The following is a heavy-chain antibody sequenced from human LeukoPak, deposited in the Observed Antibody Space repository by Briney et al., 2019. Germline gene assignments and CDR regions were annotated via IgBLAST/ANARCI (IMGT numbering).Heavy chain of an antibody. CDR1: GGSISSYY. D-gene: IGHD5-18*01. Sequence: PSETLSLTCTVSGGSISSYYWSWIRQPPGKGLEWIGYIYYSGSTNYNPSLKSRVTISVDTSKNQFSLKLTSVTAADTAVYYCARGLEYSYGYQFDFWGQGTLVTVSS. CDR2: IYYSGST. V-gene: IGHV4-59*12. J-gene: IGHJ4*02. CDR3: ARGLEYSYGYQFDF.